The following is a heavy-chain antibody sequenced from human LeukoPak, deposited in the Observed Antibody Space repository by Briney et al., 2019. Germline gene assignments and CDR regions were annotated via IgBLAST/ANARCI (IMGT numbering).Heavy chain of an antibody. V-gene: IGHV3-21*01. CDR2: ISSSSSYI. CDR1: GFTFSSYS. D-gene: IGHD2-2*01. J-gene: IGHJ4*02. CDR3: ARDSLVVPAAVGNFDY. Sequence: PGGSLRLSWAASGFTFSSYSMNWVRQAPVKGLEWVSSISSSSSYIYYADSVKGRFTISRDNAKNSLYLQMNSLRAEDTAVYYCARDSLVVPAAVGNFDYWGQGTLVTVSS.